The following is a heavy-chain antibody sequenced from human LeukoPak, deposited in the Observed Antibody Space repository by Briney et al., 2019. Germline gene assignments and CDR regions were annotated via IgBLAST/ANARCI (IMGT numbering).Heavy chain of an antibody. J-gene: IGHJ5*02. V-gene: IGHV3-30*18. CDR3: AKEGTPQVSTWYDL. CDR1: GVTLSPYG. CDR2: ISYEGGTQ. D-gene: IGHD3-10*01. Sequence: PGMSLRLSCAASGVTLSPYGMHWVRQAPGKGLEWVAVISYEGGTQHYADSVKGRFIISRGNPRNTLYLQMNILRTEDTAVYYRAKEGTPQVSTWYDLWGQGTQVIVSS.